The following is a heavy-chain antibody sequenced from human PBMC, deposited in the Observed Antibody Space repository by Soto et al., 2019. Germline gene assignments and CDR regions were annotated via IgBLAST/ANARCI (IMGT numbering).Heavy chain of an antibody. V-gene: IGHV4-59*01. J-gene: IGHJ4*02. Sequence: PSETLSLTCTVSGDSFSDYYCNWSRQVPGKGLEWIGFVFHSATTSYNPSLKTRVAISDDTSKKQFSLRLTSVTAADTAIYYCARGHYSSGWPIDHWGQGILVTSPQ. CDR3: ARGHYSSGWPIDH. D-gene: IGHD6-19*01. CDR1: GDSFSDYY. CDR2: VFHSATT.